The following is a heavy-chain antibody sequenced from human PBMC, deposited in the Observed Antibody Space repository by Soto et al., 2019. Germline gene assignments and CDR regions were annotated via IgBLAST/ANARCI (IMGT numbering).Heavy chain of an antibody. D-gene: IGHD6-13*01. CDR2: TYYRSKWYN. CDR3: ARGSSWDWYFDL. CDR1: GDSVSSNSTA. Sequence: PLQTHSLTCAISGDSVSSNSTAWNWIRQSPSRGLEWLGRTYYRSKWYNDYAVSVKSRITINPDTSKNQFSLQLNSVTPEDTAVYYCARGSSWDWYFDLWGRGTLVTLSS. J-gene: IGHJ2*01. V-gene: IGHV6-1*01.